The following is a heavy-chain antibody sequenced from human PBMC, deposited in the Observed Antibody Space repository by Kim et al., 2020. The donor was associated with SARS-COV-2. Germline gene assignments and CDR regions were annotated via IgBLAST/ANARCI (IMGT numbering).Heavy chain of an antibody. D-gene: IGHD5-18*01. CDR1: GYTFTSYA. CDR2: INAGNGNT. Sequence: ASVKVSCKASGYTFTSYAMHWVRQAPGQRLEWMGWINAGNGNTKYSQKFQGRVTITRDRSASTAYMELSSLRSEDTAVYYCARGDGYSYAHDYWGQGTLVTVSS. V-gene: IGHV1-3*01. CDR3: ARGDGYSYAHDY. J-gene: IGHJ4*02.